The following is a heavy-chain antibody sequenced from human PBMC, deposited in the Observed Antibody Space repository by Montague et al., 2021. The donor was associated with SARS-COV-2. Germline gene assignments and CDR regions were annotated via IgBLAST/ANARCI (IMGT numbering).Heavy chain of an antibody. D-gene: IGHD4-11*01. J-gene: IGHJ4*02. CDR3: ARSGDPGTTVTYLY. Sequence: SETLSLTCTFSGGSISTIVNFWGWIRQPPGKGLEWIGSISYTGSTYHNPSLKSRVTMSVDTSKSQFSLKLSSVTAADTAVYYCARSGDPGTTVTYLYWGQGTLVTVSS. V-gene: IGHV4-39*07. CDR1: GGSISTIVNF. CDR2: ISYTGST.